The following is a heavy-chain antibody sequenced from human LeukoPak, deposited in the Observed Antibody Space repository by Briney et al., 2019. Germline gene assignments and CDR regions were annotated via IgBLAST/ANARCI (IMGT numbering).Heavy chain of an antibody. J-gene: IGHJ4*02. V-gene: IGHV1-2*02. Sequence: ASVKVSCKASGYTFTGYYMHCVRQAPGQGLEWMGWINPNSGGTNYAQKFQGRVTMTRDTSISTAYMELSRLRSDDTAVYYCARVRGGFYSSGWEVGFDYWGQGTLVTVSS. CDR2: INPNSGGT. CDR1: GYTFTGYY. CDR3: ARVRGGFYSSGWEVGFDY. D-gene: IGHD6-19*01.